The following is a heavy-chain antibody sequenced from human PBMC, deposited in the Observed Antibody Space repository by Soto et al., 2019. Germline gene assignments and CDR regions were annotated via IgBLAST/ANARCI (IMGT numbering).Heavy chain of an antibody. CDR3: ARGIVVVPAAILPNYYYYGMDV. J-gene: IGHJ6*02. CDR1: GYSFTSYW. CDR2: IDPSDSYT. D-gene: IGHD2-2*01. V-gene: IGHV5-10-1*01. Sequence: GESLKISCKGSGYSFTSYWISWVRQMPGKGLEWMGRIDPSDSYTSYSPSFQGHVTISADKSISTAYLQWSSLKASDTAMYYCARGIVVVPAAILPNYYYYGMDVWGQGTTVTVSS.